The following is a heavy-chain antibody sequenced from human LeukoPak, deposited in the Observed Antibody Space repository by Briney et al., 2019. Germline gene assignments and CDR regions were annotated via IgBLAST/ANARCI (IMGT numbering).Heavy chain of an antibody. V-gene: IGHV1-3*01. CDR3: ARFGHENWGGFDY. J-gene: IGHJ4*02. Sequence: GASVKVSCTASGYTFTSYAMHWVRQAPGQRLEWMGWINAGNGNTKYSQKFQGRVTITRDTSASTAYMELSSLRSEDTAVYYCARFGHENWGGFDYWGQGTLVTVSS. CDR2: INAGNGNT. CDR1: GYTFTSYA. D-gene: IGHD7-27*01.